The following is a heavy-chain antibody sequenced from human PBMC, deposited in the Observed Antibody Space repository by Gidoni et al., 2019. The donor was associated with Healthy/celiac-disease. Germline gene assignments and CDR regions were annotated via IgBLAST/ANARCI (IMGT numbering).Heavy chain of an antibody. Sequence: EVQLVESGGGLVQPGRSLRLSCPDSGFTFDDYAMHWFRQAPGKGLEWGSGISWNSGSIGDADSVKGRFTISRDNAKNSLYLQMNSLRAEDTALYYCAKDLGPRGYYFDYWGQGTLVTVSS. D-gene: IGHD1-26*01. CDR1: GFTFDDYA. CDR2: ISWNSGSI. J-gene: IGHJ4*02. CDR3: AKDLGPRGYYFDY. V-gene: IGHV3-9*01.